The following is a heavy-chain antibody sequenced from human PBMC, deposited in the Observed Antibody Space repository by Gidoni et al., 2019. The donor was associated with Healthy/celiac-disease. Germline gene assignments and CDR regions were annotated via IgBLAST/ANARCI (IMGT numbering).Heavy chain of an antibody. J-gene: IGHJ4*02. Sequence: QVQLVESGGGVVQPGRSLRLSCAASGFPFIRYGMHWVRQAPGKGLEWVAVISYDGSNKYYADSVKGRFTISRDNSKNTLYLQMNSLRAEDTAVYYCAKDSYYYDSSSYSDYWGQGTLVTVSS. D-gene: IGHD3-22*01. CDR3: AKDSYYYDSSSYSDY. CDR1: GFPFIRYG. V-gene: IGHV3-30*18. CDR2: ISYDGSNK.